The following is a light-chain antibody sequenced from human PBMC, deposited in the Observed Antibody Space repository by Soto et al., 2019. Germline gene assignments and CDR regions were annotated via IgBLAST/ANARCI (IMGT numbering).Light chain of an antibody. CDR3: ETWDSNTRV. Sequence: QAVVTQSSSASASLGSSVKLTCTLSSGHSSYIIAWHHQQPGKAPRYLMKLEGSGSYNKGSGVPDRFSGSSSGADRYLAISNLQFEDEANADCETWDSNTRVFGGGTKLTVL. J-gene: IGLJ2*01. CDR2: LEGSGSY. V-gene: IGLV4-60*02. CDR1: SGHSSYI.